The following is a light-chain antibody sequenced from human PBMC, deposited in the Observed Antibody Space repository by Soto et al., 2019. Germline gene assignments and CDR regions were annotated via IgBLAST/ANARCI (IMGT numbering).Light chain of an antibody. CDR3: QQYRAYWT. Sequence: DIQMTQSPSTLSASVGDRVTIACRASQSISSWLAWYQQQPGKAPKLLIYAASSLQSGVPSRFSGSGSGTEFTLTITSLQPDDFAIYYCQQYRAYWTFGQGTKVDI. J-gene: IGKJ1*01. CDR2: AAS. V-gene: IGKV1-5*01. CDR1: QSISSW.